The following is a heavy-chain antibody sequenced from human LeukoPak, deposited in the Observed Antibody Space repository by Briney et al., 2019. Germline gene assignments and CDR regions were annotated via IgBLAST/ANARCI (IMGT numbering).Heavy chain of an antibody. CDR1: GFTFGNYG. J-gene: IGHJ6*02. Sequence: PGGSLRLSCAVSGFTFGNYGMHWVRQAPGKGLEWVALISYDGSSEYYAGSVKGRFTISRDNSKTTVYLQMNSLKAEDTAVYYCAKELYNYGDYGAEGLDVGGQGTTVTVS. D-gene: IGHD4-17*01. V-gene: IGHV3-30*18. CDR3: AKELYNYGDYGAEGLDV. CDR2: ISYDGSSE.